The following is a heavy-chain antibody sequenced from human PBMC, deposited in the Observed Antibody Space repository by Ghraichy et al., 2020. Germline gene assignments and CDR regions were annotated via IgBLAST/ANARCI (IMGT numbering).Heavy chain of an antibody. D-gene: IGHD1-14*01. J-gene: IGHJ4*02. Sequence: GGSLRLSCAASGFTFDDYALHWVRQGPRKGLDWVSVISGDGYTTYYADSVKGRFTISRDNSKNSLYLQMNSLRTEDTALYYCTTGRGGWLDSWGQGTLVTVSS. CDR2: ISGDGYTT. V-gene: IGHV3-43*02. CDR3: TTGRGGWLDS. CDR1: GFTFDDYA.